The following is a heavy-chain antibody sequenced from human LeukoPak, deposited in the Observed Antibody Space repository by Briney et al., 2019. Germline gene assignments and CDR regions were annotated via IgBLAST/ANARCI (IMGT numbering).Heavy chain of an antibody. CDR2: MNPNSGNT. CDR3: AGEGYCSSTSCSRYAFDI. J-gene: IGHJ3*02. D-gene: IGHD2-2*01. CDR1: RYTFTSYD. Sequence: GASVKVSCKASRYTFTSYDINWVRQATGQGLEWMGWMNPNSGNTGYAQKFQCRVTMTRNTSISTAYMELRSLRADDTAVYYCAGEGYCSSTSCSRYAFDIWGQGTMVTVSS. V-gene: IGHV1-8*01.